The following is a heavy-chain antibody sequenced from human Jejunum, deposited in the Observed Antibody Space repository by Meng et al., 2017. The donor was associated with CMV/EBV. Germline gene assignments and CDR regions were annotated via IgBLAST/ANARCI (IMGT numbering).Heavy chain of an antibody. D-gene: IGHD6-6*01. V-gene: IGHV1-69*05. J-gene: IGHJ4*02. CDR2: IIPFLGST. CDR3: ARAYSTSSPHFDF. Sequence: KASGGTFIRYAISWVQQAPGQGLEWMEGIIPFLGSTIYAQKFQGRVTITTDESTSTAYMELSSLRSEDTAVYYCARAYSTSSPHFDFWGQGTLVTVSS. CDR1: GGTFIRYA.